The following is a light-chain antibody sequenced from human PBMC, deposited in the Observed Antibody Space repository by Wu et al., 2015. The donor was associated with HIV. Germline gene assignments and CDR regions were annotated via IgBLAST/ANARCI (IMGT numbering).Light chain of an antibody. CDR2: RTS. Sequence: EIVLTQSPGTLSLSPGERTSLSCRASQSVSSTFLAWYQQTPGQAPRLLIYRTSRRATGTPDRFSGSGSGTDFTLTITRLEPEDFAVYYCQQYGSSPGTFGQGTKLEIK. CDR3: QQYGSSPGT. J-gene: IGKJ2*01. V-gene: IGKV3-20*01. CDR1: QSVSSTF.